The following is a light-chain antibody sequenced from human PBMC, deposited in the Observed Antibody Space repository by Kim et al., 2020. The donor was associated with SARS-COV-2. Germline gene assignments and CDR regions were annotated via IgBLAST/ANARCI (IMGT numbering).Light chain of an antibody. CDR2: EGS. V-gene: IGLV2-23*01. CDR1: SSDVGSYNL. CDR3: CSYAGSSTLV. Sequence: QSALTQPASVSGSPGQSINISCTGTSSDVGSYNLVSWYQQHPGKAPKLMIYEGSKRPSGVSNRFSGSKTGNTASLTISGLQAEDEADYYCCSYAGSSTLVFGGWTQLTVL. J-gene: IGLJ3*02.